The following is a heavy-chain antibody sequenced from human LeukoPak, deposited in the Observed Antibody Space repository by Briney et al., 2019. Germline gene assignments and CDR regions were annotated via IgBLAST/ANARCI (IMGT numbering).Heavy chain of an antibody. CDR2: ISSSSSYI. D-gene: IGHD3-22*01. J-gene: IGHJ3*02. CDR3: ARDTAYDSSGDDAFDI. V-gene: IGHV3-21*01. CDR1: GFTLSTYW. Sequence: GGSLRLSCAASGFTLSTYWMHWVRQAPGKGLEWVSSISSSSSYIYYADSVKGRFTISRDNAKNSLYLQMNSLRAEDTAVYYCARDTAYDSSGDDAFDIWGQGTMVTVSS.